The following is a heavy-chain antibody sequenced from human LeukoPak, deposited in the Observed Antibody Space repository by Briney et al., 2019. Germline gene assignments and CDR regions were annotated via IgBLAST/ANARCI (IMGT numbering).Heavy chain of an antibody. J-gene: IGHJ4*02. Sequence: GGSLRLSCAASGFTFSSYEMNWVRQAPGKGLEWVSYISSSGSTIYYADSVKGRFTISRDNAKNSLYLQMNSLRAEDTAVYYCATVYIGSDYFDYWGPGTQVTVSS. D-gene: IGHD1-26*01. CDR3: ATVYIGSDYFDY. CDR1: GFTFSSYE. CDR2: ISSSGSTI. V-gene: IGHV3-48*03.